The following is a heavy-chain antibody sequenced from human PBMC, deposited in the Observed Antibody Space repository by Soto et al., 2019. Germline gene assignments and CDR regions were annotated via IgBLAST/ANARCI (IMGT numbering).Heavy chain of an antibody. CDR2: INHSGST. CDR1: GGSFSGYY. J-gene: IGHJ4*02. D-gene: IGHD3-9*01. V-gene: IGHV4-34*01. CDR3: ARGGRLLRYFDWYGAPTYDY. Sequence: SETLSLTCAVYGGSFSGYYWSWIRQPPGKGLEWIGEINHSGSTNYNPSLKSRVTISVDTSKNQFSLKLSSVTAADTAVYYCARGGRLLRYFDWYGAPTYDYWGQGTLVTVSS.